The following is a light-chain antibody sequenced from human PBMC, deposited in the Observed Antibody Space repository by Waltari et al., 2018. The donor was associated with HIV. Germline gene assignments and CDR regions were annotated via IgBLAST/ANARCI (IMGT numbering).Light chain of an antibody. CDR3: QSYDSNNHVL. Sequence: NFMLTQPPSVSESPRKTVNISCTRSSGSFASNHVQWYQQRPGSSPPTVIYQDNQRPSGGPDRFSGSIDSSSNSASLTISGLKTEDEADYYCQSYDSNNHVLFGGGTKLTVL. J-gene: IGLJ2*01. CDR2: QDN. V-gene: IGLV6-57*01. CDR1: SGSFASNH.